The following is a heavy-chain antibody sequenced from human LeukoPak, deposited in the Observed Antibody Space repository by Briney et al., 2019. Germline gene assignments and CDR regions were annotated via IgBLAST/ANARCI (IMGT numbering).Heavy chain of an antibody. CDR2: ISYDGSNK. D-gene: IGHD6-6*01. Sequence: GRSLRLSCAASGFTFSSYGMHWVRQAPGKGLEGVAVISYDGSNKYYADSVKGRFTISRDNSKNTLYLQMNSLRAEDTAVYYCAKEVAARTLPLDYWGQGTLVTVSS. CDR3: AKEVAARTLPLDY. V-gene: IGHV3-30*18. CDR1: GFTFSSYG. J-gene: IGHJ4*02.